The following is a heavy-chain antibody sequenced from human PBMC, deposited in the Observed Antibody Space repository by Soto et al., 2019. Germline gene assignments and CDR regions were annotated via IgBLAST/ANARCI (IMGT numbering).Heavy chain of an antibody. CDR3: ARELDVAARPGSHRLDH. D-gene: IGHD6-6*01. CDR2: FRSQSIYT. Sequence: QVQLVESGGALVKPGGSLRLSCVTSGFDFGSYYMTWIRQAPGKGLEWVSHFRSQSIYTNYAASVKGRFTISRDNAKNSLYLQMTSLRADDTAVYYCARELDVAARPGSHRLDHWGQGSLVIVSS. J-gene: IGHJ4*02. CDR1: GFDFGSYY. V-gene: IGHV3-11*06.